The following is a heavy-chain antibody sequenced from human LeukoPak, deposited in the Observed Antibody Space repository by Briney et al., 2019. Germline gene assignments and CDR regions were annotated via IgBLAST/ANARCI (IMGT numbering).Heavy chain of an antibody. CDR1: GYSFTSYW. Sequence: GESLKISCKGSGYSFTSYWIGWVRQVPGKGLEWMGIIYPGDSDTRYSPSFQGQVTISADKSISTAYLQWSSLKASDTAMYYCARSPDFHCSSTSCYLGPDSSGTYMDVWGKGTTVTVSS. CDR3: ARSPDFHCSSTSCYLGPDSSGTYMDV. D-gene: IGHD2-2*01. CDR2: IYPGDSDT. J-gene: IGHJ6*03. V-gene: IGHV5-51*01.